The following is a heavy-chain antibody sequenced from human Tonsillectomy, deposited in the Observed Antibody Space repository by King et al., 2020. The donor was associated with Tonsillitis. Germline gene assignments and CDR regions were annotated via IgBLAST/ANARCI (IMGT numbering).Heavy chain of an antibody. CDR2: ISSSSSYI. Sequence: DVQLVESGGGLVKPGGSLRLSCAASGFTFSSYSMNWVRQAPGKGLEWVSSISSSSSYIYYADSVKGRFTISRDNAKNSLYLQMNSLRAEDTAVYYCARPSGIAVAGDYWGQGTLVTVSS. D-gene: IGHD6-19*01. CDR3: ARPSGIAVAGDY. J-gene: IGHJ4*02. CDR1: GFTFSSYS. V-gene: IGHV3-21*01.